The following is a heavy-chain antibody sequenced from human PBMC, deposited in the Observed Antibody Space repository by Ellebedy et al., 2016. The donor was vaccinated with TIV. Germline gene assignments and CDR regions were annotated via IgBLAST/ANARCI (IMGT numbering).Heavy chain of an antibody. Sequence: GESLKISXAASGFTFSSYAMSWVRQAPGKGLEWVSAISGSGGGTYYADSVKGRFTISRDNSKNTLYLQINSLRAEDTAVYYCAKDYYGSGSWGQGTLVTVSS. CDR3: AKDYYGSGS. V-gene: IGHV3-23*01. D-gene: IGHD3-10*01. CDR1: GFTFSSYA. J-gene: IGHJ4*02. CDR2: ISGSGGGT.